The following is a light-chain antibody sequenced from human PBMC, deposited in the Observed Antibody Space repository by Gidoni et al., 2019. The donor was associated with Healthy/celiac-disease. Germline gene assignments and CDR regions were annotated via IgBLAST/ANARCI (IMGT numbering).Light chain of an antibody. V-gene: IGKV3-11*01. J-gene: IGKJ1*01. Sequence: VLTQSPPTLSLSPGERATLSCRASQSVSNYLAWYQQKGGQAPRLLIYDTSLRATGIPTRFSGSGSGTDFTLTISSLEPEDFGIYYCQQRASWPPTFGQGTRVDIK. CDR2: DTS. CDR1: QSVSNY. CDR3: QQRASWPPT.